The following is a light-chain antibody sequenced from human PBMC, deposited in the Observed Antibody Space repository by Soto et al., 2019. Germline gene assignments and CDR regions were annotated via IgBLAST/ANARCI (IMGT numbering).Light chain of an antibody. J-gene: IGLJ1*01. CDR3: SSYTGSSTYA. Sequence: QSALTQPASVSGSPGQSITISCTGTSSDVGGYNYVSWYQQHPGKAPKLMIYDVSNRPSGVSNRFSGSKSGNTASLTISGLQAEDESDYYCSSYTGSSTYAFGTGTKLTVL. CDR1: SSDVGGYNY. CDR2: DVS. V-gene: IGLV2-14*03.